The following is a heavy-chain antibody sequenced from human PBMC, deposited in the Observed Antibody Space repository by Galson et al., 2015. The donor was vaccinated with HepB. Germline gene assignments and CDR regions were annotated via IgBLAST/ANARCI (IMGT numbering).Heavy chain of an antibody. V-gene: IGHV3-23*01. CDR3: AKGTIFGVVPPPRGLDDYYGMDV. CDR2: ISGSGGST. CDR1: GFTFSSYA. Sequence: SLRLSCAASGFTFSSYAMSWVRQAPGKGLEWVSAISGSGGSTYYADSVKGRFTISRDNSKNTLYLQMNSLRAEDTAVYYCAKGTIFGVVPPPRGLDDYYGMDVWGQGTTVTVSS. D-gene: IGHD3-3*01. J-gene: IGHJ6*02.